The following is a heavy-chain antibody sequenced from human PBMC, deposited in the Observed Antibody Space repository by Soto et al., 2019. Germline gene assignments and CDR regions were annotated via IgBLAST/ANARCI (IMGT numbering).Heavy chain of an antibody. CDR3: ARHGYNYGGGYFDY. D-gene: IGHD5-18*01. CDR2: IYSGGST. Sequence: EVQLVESGGGLVQPGGSLRLSCAASGVTVSSNYMSWVRQAPGKGLEWVSVIYSGGSTYYADSVKGRFTISRDNSKKTLYLKMNSLRAEDTAVYYCARHGYNYGGGYFDYWGQGTLVTVSS. V-gene: IGHV3-66*04. J-gene: IGHJ4*02. CDR1: GVTVSSNY.